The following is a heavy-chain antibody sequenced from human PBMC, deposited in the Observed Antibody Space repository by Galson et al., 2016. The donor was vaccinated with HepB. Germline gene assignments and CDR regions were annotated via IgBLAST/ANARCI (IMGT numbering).Heavy chain of an antibody. CDR2: INPNSGGT. CDR1: GYTFTGFY. J-gene: IGHJ1*01. Sequence: SVTVSCKASGYTFTGFYMHWVRQAPGQGLEWMGWINPNSGGTHSAQKFQGRVSLTRDTPISTAYMELSRLRSDDTAVYYCAREYLSGTETEFFQHWGQGTLVTVSS. CDR3: AREYLSGTETEFFQH. D-gene: IGHD6-13*01. V-gene: IGHV1-2*02.